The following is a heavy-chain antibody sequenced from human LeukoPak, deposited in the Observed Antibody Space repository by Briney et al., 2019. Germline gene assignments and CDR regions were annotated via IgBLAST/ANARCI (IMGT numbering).Heavy chain of an antibody. V-gene: IGHV3-48*03. J-gene: IGHJ4*02. CDR1: GFTFSSYE. D-gene: IGHD1-26*01. Sequence: PGGSLRLSCAASGFTFSSYEMNWVRQAPGKGLEWVSYISSSGSTIYYADSVKGRFTISRDNAKNSLYLQMNSLRAEDTALYYCAKDQKWELGGAFDYWGQGTLVTVSS. CDR2: ISSSGSTI. CDR3: AKDQKWELGGAFDY.